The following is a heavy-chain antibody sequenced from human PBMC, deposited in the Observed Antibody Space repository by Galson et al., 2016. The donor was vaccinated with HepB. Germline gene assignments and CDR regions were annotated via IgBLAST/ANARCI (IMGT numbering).Heavy chain of an antibody. D-gene: IGHD5-24*01. J-gene: IGHJ4*02. CDR2: IAGGNGNT. Sequence: SVKVSCKAGGYTFTNYAIHWVRQAPGQSLEWMGWIAGGNGNTRYSQQFQGRVTFTRDTSASIVYMEMSSLRSEDTAVFYCVRNAGGYNFGDWGQETLVIVSS. CDR3: VRNAGGYNFGD. V-gene: IGHV1-3*01. CDR1: GYTFTNYA.